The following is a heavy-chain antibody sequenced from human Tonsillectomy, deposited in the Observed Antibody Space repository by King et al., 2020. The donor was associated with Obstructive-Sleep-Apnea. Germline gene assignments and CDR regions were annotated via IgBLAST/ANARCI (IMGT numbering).Heavy chain of an antibody. CDR1: GDSISSYY. CDR3: AGLYDCSSWIELEY. J-gene: IGHJ4*01. CDR2: IYYSGNT. D-gene: IGHD6-13*01. Sequence: VQLQESGPGLVKPSETLSLTCTVSGDSISSYYWSWIRQPPGKGLEWLGYIYYSGNTNYNPALKSRVTISVDTSKNQFSLKLSSVTAADTAVYYCAGLYDCSSWIELEYWGQGTLVTVSS. V-gene: IGHV4-59*08.